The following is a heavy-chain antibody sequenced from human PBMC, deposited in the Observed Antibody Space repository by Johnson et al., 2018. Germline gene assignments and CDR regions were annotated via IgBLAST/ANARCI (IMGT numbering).Heavy chain of an antibody. CDR2: ISSSIHR. V-gene: IGHV3-21*01. J-gene: IGHJ6*03. D-gene: IGHD7-27*01. Sequence: VQLVESGGGLVKPGGSLRLSCAASGFTFSSYSMNWVRQVPGKGLEWVSSISSSIHRYYADSVKGRFTTTRDNAKNSLSLQRNSLRVEDTAVYYCARWGLGPQNYYYYMDVGGKGTTVTVSS. CDR3: ARWGLGPQNYYYYMDV. CDR1: GFTFSSYS.